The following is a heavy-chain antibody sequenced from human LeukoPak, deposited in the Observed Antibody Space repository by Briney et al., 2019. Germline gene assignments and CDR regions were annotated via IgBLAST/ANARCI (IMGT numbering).Heavy chain of an antibody. CDR1: GYTFTSYY. CDR2: INTNTGNP. Sequence: ASVKVSCKASGYTFTSYYMHWVRQAPGQGLEWMGWINTNTGNPTYAQGFTGRFVFSLDTSVSTAYLQISSLKAEDTAVYYCARDESSYYYDSSGYYRLFDYWGQGTLVTVSS. D-gene: IGHD3-22*01. CDR3: ARDESSYYYDSSGYYRLFDY. J-gene: IGHJ4*02. V-gene: IGHV7-4-1*02.